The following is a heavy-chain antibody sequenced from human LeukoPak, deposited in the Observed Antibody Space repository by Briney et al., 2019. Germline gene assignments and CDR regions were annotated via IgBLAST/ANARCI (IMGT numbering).Heavy chain of an antibody. D-gene: IGHD6-19*01. CDR2: ISAYNGNT. J-gene: IGHJ4*02. CDR1: GYTFTSYG. V-gene: IGHV1-18*01. Sequence: ASVKVSCKASGYTFTSYGISWVRQAPGQGLEWMGWISAYNGNTNYAQKLQGRVTMTTDTSTSTAYMELRSPRSDDTAVYYCARDSSSSGWYGSGDWGQGTLVTVSS. CDR3: ARDSSSSGWYGSGD.